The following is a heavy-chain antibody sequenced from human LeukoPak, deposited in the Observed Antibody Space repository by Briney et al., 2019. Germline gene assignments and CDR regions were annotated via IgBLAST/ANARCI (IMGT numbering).Heavy chain of an antibody. D-gene: IGHD3-22*01. CDR2: INHSGST. V-gene: IGHV4-34*01. Sequence: SETLSLTCAVYGGSFSGYYWSWIRQPTGKGLEWIGEINHSGSTNYNPSLKSRVTISVDTSKNQFSLKLSSVTAADTAVYYCARTYYYDSSGYLPYAFDYWGQGTLVTVSS. J-gene: IGHJ4*02. CDR3: ARTYYYDSSGYLPYAFDY. CDR1: GGSFSGYY.